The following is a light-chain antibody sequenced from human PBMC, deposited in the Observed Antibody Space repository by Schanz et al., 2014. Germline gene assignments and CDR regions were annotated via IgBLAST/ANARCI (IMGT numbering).Light chain of an antibody. CDR2: DAS. CDR3: QQYNSYPWT. Sequence: DIQMPQSPSTLSASVGDRVTITCRASESISNWLAWYQQKPGKAPEVLIYDASTLQSGVPSTFSGSGSGTEFTLSIHSLPPDEFGTYYCQQYNSYPWTFGQGTTVEIK. J-gene: IGKJ1*01. CDR1: ESISNW. V-gene: IGKV1-5*01.